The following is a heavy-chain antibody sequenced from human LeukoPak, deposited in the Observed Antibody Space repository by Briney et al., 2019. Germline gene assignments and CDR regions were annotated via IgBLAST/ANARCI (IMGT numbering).Heavy chain of an antibody. V-gene: IGHV3-30*02. CDR3: AREDIVVVVAATRGAFDI. J-gene: IGHJ3*02. D-gene: IGHD2-15*01. CDR1: GITFSNSG. CDR2: IGHDGRDK. Sequence: GGSLRLSCEASGITFSNSGMHWVRQAPGKGLEWVAYIGHDGRDKFYTESVRGRFTISGDNSKNTLYLQMNSLRAEDTAVYYCAREDIVVVVAATRGAFDIWGQGTMVTVSS.